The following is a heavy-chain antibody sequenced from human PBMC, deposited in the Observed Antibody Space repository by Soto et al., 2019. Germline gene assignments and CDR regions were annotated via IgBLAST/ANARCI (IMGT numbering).Heavy chain of an antibody. CDR2: IIPILGIA. CDR1: GGTFSSYT. D-gene: IGHD4-17*01. CDR3: ARGGTVTNDAFDI. V-gene: IGHV1-69*02. Sequence: SVKVSCKASGGTFSSYTISWVRQAPGQGLEWMGRIIPILGIANYAQKFQGRATITADKSTSTAYMELSSLRSEDTAVYYCARGGTVTNDAFDIWGQGTMVTVSS. J-gene: IGHJ3*02.